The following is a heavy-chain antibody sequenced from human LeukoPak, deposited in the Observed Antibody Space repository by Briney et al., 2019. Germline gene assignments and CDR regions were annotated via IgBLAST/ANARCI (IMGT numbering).Heavy chain of an antibody. J-gene: IGHJ4*02. CDR2: FDPEDGET. Sequence: ASVNVSFTVSGYTLTELSMHWVRQAPGKGREWMGGFDPEDGETIYAQKFQGRVTMTEDTSTDTAYMELSSLRSEDTAVYYCATDLIHLRRPYYYDSDLPDYWGQGTLVTVSS. V-gene: IGHV1-24*01. CDR1: GYTLTELS. D-gene: IGHD3-22*01. CDR3: ATDLIHLRRPYYYDSDLPDY.